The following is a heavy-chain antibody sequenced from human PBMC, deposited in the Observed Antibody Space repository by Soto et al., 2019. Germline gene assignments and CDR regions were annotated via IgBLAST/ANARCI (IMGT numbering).Heavy chain of an antibody. D-gene: IGHD2-8*01. Sequence: QVQLVESGGGLVKPGGSLRLSCAASGFTFSDYYMSWIRQAPGKGLEWVSCIQSGTTIYYADSVKGRFTISRDNAKNSLYLQMNSLRAEDTAVYYCARGWRTNPYWGQGTLVTVSS. CDR1: GFTFSDYY. J-gene: IGHJ4*02. CDR3: ARGWRTNPY. V-gene: IGHV3-11*01. CDR2: IQSGTTI.